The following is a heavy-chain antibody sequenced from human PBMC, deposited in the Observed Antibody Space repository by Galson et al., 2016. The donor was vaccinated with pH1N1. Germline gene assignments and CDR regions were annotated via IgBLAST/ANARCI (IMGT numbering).Heavy chain of an antibody. CDR3: AREGLWPGVDAFDI. V-gene: IGHV3-48*04. D-gene: IGHD4/OR15-4a*01. CDR1: GFTFSSYS. J-gene: IGHJ3*02. CDR2: ISLSSSII. Sequence: SLRLSCAASGFTFSSYSMNWVRQAPGKGLEWVSYISLSSSIIHYADSVKGRFIISRGSAKNSLYLQMNSLRAEDTALYYCAREGLWPGVDAFDIWGQGTMVTVSS.